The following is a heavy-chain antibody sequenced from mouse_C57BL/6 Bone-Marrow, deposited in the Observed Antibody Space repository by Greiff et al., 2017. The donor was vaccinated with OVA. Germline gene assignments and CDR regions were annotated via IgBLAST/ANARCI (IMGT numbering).Heavy chain of an antibody. CDR2: IDPSDSYT. CDR1: GYTFTSYW. D-gene: IGHD2-4*01. CDR3: ARSRDYAGSAMDY. V-gene: IGHV1-69*01. J-gene: IGHJ4*01. Sequence: QVQLQQSGAELVMPGASVKLSCKASGYTFTSYWMHWVKQRPGQGLEWIGEIDPSDSYTNYNQKFKGKSTLTVDKSSSTAYMQLSSLTSEDSAVYYCARSRDYAGSAMDYWGQGTSVTVSS.